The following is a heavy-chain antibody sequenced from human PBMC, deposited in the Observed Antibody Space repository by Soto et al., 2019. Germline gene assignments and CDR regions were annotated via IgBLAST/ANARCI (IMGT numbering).Heavy chain of an antibody. CDR3: ARDHRLRFLEWPNTHGMDG. CDR1: GFTLSSYA. V-gene: IGHV3-30-3*01. Sequence: GGSLRLSCAASGFTLSSYAMHWVRQAPGKGLECVAVISYDGSNKYYADSVKGRFTISRDNFKNTLYLQMNSLRDEDTAVYYSARDHRLRFLEWPNTHGMDGWGQGTTGTVSS. J-gene: IGHJ6*02. D-gene: IGHD3-3*01. CDR2: ISYDGSNK.